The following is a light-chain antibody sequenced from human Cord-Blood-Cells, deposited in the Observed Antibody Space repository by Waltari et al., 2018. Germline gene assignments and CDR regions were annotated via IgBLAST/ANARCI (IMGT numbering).Light chain of an antibody. CDR2: YDS. Sequence: ITCGGNNIGSKSVHWYQQKPGQAPVLVIYYDSDRPSGIPERFSGSNSGNTATLTISGVEAGDEADYYCQVWDSSSDPHAVFGGGTQLTVL. CDR3: QVWDSSSDPHAV. V-gene: IGLV3-21*04. J-gene: IGLJ7*01. CDR1: NIGSKS.